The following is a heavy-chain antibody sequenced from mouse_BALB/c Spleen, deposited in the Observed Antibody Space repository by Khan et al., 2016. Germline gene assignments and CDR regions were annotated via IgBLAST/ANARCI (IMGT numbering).Heavy chain of an antibody. CDR3: ASYYDYDYYAMDY. V-gene: IGHV3-2*02. CDR1: GYSITSDYA. D-gene: IGHD2-4*01. J-gene: IGHJ4*01. CDR2: ISYSGST. Sequence: EVQLQESGPGLVKPSQSLSHTCTVTGYSITSDYAWNWIRQFPGNKLEWMGYISYSGSTSYNPSLKSRISITRDTSKNQFFLQLNSVTTEDTATYYCASYYDYDYYAMDYWGQGTSVTVSS.